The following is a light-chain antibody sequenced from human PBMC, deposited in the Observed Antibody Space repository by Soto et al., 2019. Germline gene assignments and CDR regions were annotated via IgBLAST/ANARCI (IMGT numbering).Light chain of an antibody. Sequence: IQMNQSPSSLSASIGDRVTIPCRASQGIRNDLGWYQQKPGKAPTLLIYDASSLEGGVPSRFSGSGSGTEFTLTISSLQPDDFATYYCQQYNSYSWTFGQGTNVDI. CDR2: DAS. J-gene: IGKJ1*01. V-gene: IGKV1-17*01. CDR1: QGIRND. CDR3: QQYNSYSWT.